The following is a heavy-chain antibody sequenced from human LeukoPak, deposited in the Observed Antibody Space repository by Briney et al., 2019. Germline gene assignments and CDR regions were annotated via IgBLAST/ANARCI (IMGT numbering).Heavy chain of an antibody. J-gene: IGHJ5*02. CDR1: GGTFSSYA. D-gene: IGHD3-3*01. CDR3: ARAHIATIFGVVITAEQDWFDP. CDR2: IIPILGIA. V-gene: IGHV1-69*04. Sequence: SVKVSCKASGGTFSSYAISWVRQAPGQGLEWMGRIIPILGIANYAQKFQGRVTITADKSMSTAYMELSSLRSEDTAVYYCARAHIATIFGVVITAEQDWFDPWGQGTLVTVSS.